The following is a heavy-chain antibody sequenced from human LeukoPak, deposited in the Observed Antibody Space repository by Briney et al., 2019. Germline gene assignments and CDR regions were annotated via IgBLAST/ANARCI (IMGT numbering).Heavy chain of an antibody. CDR2: IYYSGST. J-gene: IGHJ6*02. CDR1: GGSISSYY. V-gene: IGHV4-59*12. CDR3: ARAWYYGSGSYGMDV. D-gene: IGHD3-10*01. Sequence: SETLSLTCTVSGGSISSYYWSWIRQPPGKGLEWIGYIYYSGSTYYNPSLKSRVTISVDTSKNQFSLKLSSVTAADTAVYYCARAWYYGSGSYGMDVWGQGTTVTVSS.